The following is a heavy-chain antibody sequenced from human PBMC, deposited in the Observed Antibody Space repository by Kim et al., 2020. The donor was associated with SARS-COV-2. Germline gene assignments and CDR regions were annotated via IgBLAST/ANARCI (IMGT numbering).Heavy chain of an antibody. Sequence: ASVKVSCKASGYTFTGQYIHWVRQAPGQGLEWMGRINLNSGGTNYAQKFQGRVTVTRDTSISTVYMELSGLRSDDTAVYYCRLSGSYGRPPIWGQGTMVTVSS. CDR3: RLSGSYGRPPI. CDR2: INLNSGGT. CDR1: GYTFTGQY. V-gene: IGHV1-2*06. D-gene: IGHD1-26*01. J-gene: IGHJ3*02.